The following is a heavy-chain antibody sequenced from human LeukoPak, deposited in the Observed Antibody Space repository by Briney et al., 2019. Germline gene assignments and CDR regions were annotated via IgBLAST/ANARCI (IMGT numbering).Heavy chain of an antibody. D-gene: IGHD4-23*01. Sequence: ASVKVSCKASGYTFTSYDINWVRQATGQGLEWMGWMNPNSGNTGYAQKFQGRVTITRNTSISTAYMELSSLRSEDTAVYYCARGRVPTVVRPRGGRYYYYMDVWGKGTTVTVSS. CDR2: MNPNSGNT. J-gene: IGHJ6*03. CDR3: ARGRVPTVVRPRGGRYYYYMDV. CDR1: GYTFTSYD. V-gene: IGHV1-8*03.